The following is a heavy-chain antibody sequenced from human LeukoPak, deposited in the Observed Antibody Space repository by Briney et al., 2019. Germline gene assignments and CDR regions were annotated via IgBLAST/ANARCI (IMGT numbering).Heavy chain of an antibody. J-gene: IGHJ3*02. Sequence: GGSLRLSCAASGFTFISYAMSWVRQAPGKGLEWVSAISGSGSRTYYTDSVKGRFTISRDNSKNTLYLQMNSLRAEDTAVYYCARGAQSTYYYDSSGAFDIWGQGTMVTVSS. D-gene: IGHD3-22*01. CDR1: GFTFISYA. CDR2: ISGSGSRT. CDR3: ARGAQSTYYYDSSGAFDI. V-gene: IGHV3-23*01.